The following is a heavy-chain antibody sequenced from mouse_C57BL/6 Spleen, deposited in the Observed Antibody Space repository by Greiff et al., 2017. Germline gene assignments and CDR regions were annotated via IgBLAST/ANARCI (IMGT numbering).Heavy chain of an antibody. CDR3: AREGDGAMDY. CDR2: ISSGGDYI. Sequence: EVKLVESGEGLVKPGGSRKLSCAASGFTFSSYAMSWVRQTPEKRLEWVAYISSGGDYIYYAAPVKGRFTISRDNARNTLYLQMSSLKSEDTAMYYCAREGDGAMDYWGHGTSVTVSS. D-gene: IGHD3-3*01. J-gene: IGHJ4*01. V-gene: IGHV5S21*01. CDR1: GFTFSSYA.